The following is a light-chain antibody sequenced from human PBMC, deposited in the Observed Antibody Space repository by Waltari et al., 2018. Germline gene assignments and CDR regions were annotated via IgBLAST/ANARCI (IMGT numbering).Light chain of an antibody. Sequence: RASQRLTKNYLAWYQQKPGQAPRLLIYGASSRAAGIPDRFSGSGSGTDFTLTISRLDPDDFAVYYCQQYGSSIMYTFGQGTKLEIK. V-gene: IGKV3-20*01. J-gene: IGKJ2*01. CDR3: QQYGSSIMYT. CDR2: GAS. CDR1: QRLTKNY.